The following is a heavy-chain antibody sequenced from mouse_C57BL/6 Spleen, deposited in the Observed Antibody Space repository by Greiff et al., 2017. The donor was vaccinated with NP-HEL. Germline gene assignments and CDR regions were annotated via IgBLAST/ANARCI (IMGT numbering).Heavy chain of an antibody. Sequence: QVQLQQPGAELVRPGTSVKLSCKASGYTFTSYWMHWVKQRPGQGLEWIGVIDPSDSYTNYNQKFKGKATLTVDTSSSTAYMQLSSLTSEDSAVYYCARRDYYGTPYWYFDVWGTGTTVTVSS. D-gene: IGHD1-1*01. V-gene: IGHV1-59*01. CDR3: ARRDYYGTPYWYFDV. J-gene: IGHJ1*03. CDR1: GYTFTSYW. CDR2: IDPSDSYT.